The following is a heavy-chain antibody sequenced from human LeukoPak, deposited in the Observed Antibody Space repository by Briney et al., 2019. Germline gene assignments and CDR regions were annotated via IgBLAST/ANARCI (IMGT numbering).Heavy chain of an antibody. V-gene: IGHV4-59*01. CDR2: IYYSGST. CDR3: ARDAYSSSWPKWFDP. J-gene: IGHJ5*02. D-gene: IGHD6-13*01. CDR1: GGSISSYY. Sequence: SETLSLTCTVSGGSISSYYWSWIRQPPGKGLEWIGYIYYSGSTNYNPSLKSRVTISVDTSKNQFSLNLRSVTAADTAVYYCARDAYSSSWPKWFDPWGQGILVAVSS.